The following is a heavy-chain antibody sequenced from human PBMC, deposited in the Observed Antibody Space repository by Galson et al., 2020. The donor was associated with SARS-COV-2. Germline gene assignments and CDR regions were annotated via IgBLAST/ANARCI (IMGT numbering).Heavy chain of an antibody. CDR2: IGRSGSTK. CDR3: AREVMTSPDAFDL. CDR1: GFSFSSHE. Sequence: GGSLRLSCAASGFSFSSHEMSWVRQAPGKGLEWLSYIGRSGSTKYFADSVKGRFTISRDNARNSLYLQMNSLRAEDTAVYYCAREVMTSPDAFDLWGQGTMVTISS. J-gene: IGHJ3*01. D-gene: IGHD2-21*01. V-gene: IGHV3-48*03.